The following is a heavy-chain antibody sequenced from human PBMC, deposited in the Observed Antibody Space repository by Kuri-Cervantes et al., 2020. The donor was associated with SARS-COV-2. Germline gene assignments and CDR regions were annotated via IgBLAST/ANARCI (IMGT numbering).Heavy chain of an antibody. D-gene: IGHD2-2*01. Sequence: LSLTCAASGFTFSSYGMHWVRQAPGKGLEWVAVIWYDGSNNDYADSVKGRFTISRDNSKNMVYLQMNSLRVEDTAVYFCARDRNYATQNWYFDLWGRGTLVTVSS. CDR3: ARDRNYATQNWYFDL. J-gene: IGHJ2*01. CDR2: IWYDGSNN. CDR1: GFTFSSYG. V-gene: IGHV3-33*01.